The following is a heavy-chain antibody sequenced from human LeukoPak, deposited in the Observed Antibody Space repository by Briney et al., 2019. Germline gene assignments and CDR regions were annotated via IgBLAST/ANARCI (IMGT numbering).Heavy chain of an antibody. CDR1: GFTFSSYA. V-gene: IGHV3-30-3*01. CDR3: ARDTAVADLDY. Sequence: GGSLRLSCAASGFTFSSYAMHWVRQAPGKGLEWVAVISYDGSNKYYADSVKGRFTISRDNSKNTLYLQMNSLRAEDTAVYYCARDTAVADLDYWGQGTLVTVSS. J-gene: IGHJ4*02. D-gene: IGHD6-19*01. CDR2: ISYDGSNK.